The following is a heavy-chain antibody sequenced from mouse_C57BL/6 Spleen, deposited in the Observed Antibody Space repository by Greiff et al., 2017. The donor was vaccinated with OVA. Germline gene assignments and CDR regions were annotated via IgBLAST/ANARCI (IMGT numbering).Heavy chain of an antibody. CDR2: IWSGGST. D-gene: IGHD1-1*01. V-gene: IGHV2-2*01. J-gene: IGHJ4*01. CDR1: GFSLTSYG. CDR3: ARTGLLPHAMDY. Sequence: VQLQQSGPGLVQPSQSLSITCTVSGFSLTSYGVHWVRQSPGKGLEWLGVIWSGGSTDYNAAFISRLSISKDNSKSQVFFKMNSLQADDTAIYYCARTGLLPHAMDYWGQGTSVTVSS.